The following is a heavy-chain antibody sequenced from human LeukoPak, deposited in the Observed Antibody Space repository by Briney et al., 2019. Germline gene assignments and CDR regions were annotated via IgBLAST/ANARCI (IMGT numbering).Heavy chain of an antibody. CDR2: ISGSGGST. J-gene: IGHJ4*02. V-gene: IGHV3-23*01. CDR3: AKDGTGYSSSWVDY. CDR1: GFTFSSYA. D-gene: IGHD6-13*01. Sequence: GGSLRLSCAASGFTFSSYAMSWVRRAPGEGGGWVSAISGSGGSTYYADSVKGRFTISRDNSKHTLYLQMNSLRAEDTAVYYCAKDGTGYSSSWVDYWGQGTLVTVSS.